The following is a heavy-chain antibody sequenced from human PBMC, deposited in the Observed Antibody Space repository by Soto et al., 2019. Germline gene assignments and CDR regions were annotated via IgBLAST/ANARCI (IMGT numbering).Heavy chain of an antibody. CDR1: GYTFTGYY. CDR3: ARSSGVARMVFGS. V-gene: IGHV1-2*04. J-gene: IGHJ4*02. CDR2: INPNSCGT. Sequence: VQLVQSGAEVKKPGASVKVSCKASGYTFTGYYMKWVRQAPGQGLEWMGWINPNSCGTNYAQKFQGWVTMTRDTSISSAYMDLSRLRYDDTAVYYCARSSGVARMVFGSWGQGTLVTVSS. D-gene: IGHD3-16*01.